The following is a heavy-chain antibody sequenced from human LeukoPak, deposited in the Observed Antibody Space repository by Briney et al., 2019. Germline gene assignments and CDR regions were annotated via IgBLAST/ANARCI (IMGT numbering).Heavy chain of an antibody. Sequence: SETLSLTCTVSGGSSSSYYWSWIRQPAGKGLEWIGRMYTSGETNYNPTLKSRITISLDTSKNQFSLRLSSVTAADTAVYYCAAGSQGTALIKWGQGTLVTVSS. D-gene: IGHD5-18*01. CDR2: MYTSGET. J-gene: IGHJ4*02. CDR1: GGSSSSYY. CDR3: AAGSQGTALIK. V-gene: IGHV4-4*07.